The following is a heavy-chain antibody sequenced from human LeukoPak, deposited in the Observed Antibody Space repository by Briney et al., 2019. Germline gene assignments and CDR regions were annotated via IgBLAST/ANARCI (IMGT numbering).Heavy chain of an antibody. CDR3: VSSIAARPGDY. CDR1: GGTFSSYA. J-gene: IGHJ4*02. D-gene: IGHD6-6*01. Sequence: SVKVSCKASGGTFSSYAISWVRQAPGQGLEWMGRIIPIFGTANYAQKFQGRVTITTDESTSTAYMEPSSLRSEDTAVYYCVSSIAARPGDYWGQGTLVTVSS. V-gene: IGHV1-69*05. CDR2: IIPIFGTA.